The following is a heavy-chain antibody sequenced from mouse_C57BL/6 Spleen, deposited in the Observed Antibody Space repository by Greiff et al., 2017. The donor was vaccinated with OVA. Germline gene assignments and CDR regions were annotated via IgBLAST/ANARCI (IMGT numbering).Heavy chain of an antibody. CDR1: GYTFTSYW. V-gene: IGHV1-53*01. Sequence: QVQLQQPGTELVKPGASVKLSCKASGYTFTSYWMHWVKQRPGQGLAWIGNINPSNGGTNYNEKFKSKATLTVDKSSSTAYMQLSSLTSEDSAVYYGARKSNYGGEWFAYWGQGTLVTVAA. CDR2: INPSNGGT. D-gene: IGHD2-5*01. J-gene: IGHJ3*01. CDR3: ARKSNYGGEWFAY.